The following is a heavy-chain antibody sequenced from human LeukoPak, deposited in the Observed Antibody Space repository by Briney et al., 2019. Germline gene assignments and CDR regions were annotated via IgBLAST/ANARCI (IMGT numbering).Heavy chain of an antibody. J-gene: IGHJ4*02. D-gene: IGHD3-22*01. V-gene: IGHV3-48*03. CDR3: ASQLHYYDSSGYDD. CDR2: ISSSGSTI. CDR1: RFTFSSYE. Sequence: PGGSLRLSCAASRFTFSSYEMNWVRQAPGKGLEWVSYISSSGSTIYYADSVKGRFTISRDNAKNSLYLQMNSLRAEDTAVYYCASQLHYYDSSGYDDWGQGTLVTVSS.